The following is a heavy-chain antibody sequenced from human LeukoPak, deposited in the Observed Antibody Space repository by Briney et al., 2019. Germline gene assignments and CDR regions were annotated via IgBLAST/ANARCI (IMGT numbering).Heavy chain of an antibody. Sequence: SETLSLTCTVSGGSISSYYWSWIRQPPGKGLEWIGYIYYSGSTNYNPSLKSRVTISIDTSKNQFSLKLSSVTAADTAVYYCARDPYSSGWSFDAFDFWGQGTMVTVSS. J-gene: IGHJ3*01. CDR2: IYYSGST. CDR1: GGSISSYY. V-gene: IGHV4-59*01. CDR3: ARDPYSSGWSFDAFDF. D-gene: IGHD6-19*01.